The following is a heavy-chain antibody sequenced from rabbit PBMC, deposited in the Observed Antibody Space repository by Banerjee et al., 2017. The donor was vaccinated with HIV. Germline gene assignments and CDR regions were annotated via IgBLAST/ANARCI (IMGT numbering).Heavy chain of an antibody. CDR2: IYTGSGST. CDR1: GFSFSSSYW. CDR3: ARDLDGGSRGLAL. J-gene: IGHJ4*01. D-gene: IGHD4-1*01. Sequence: QEQLEESGGDLVKPEGSLTLTCTASGFSFSSSYWICWVRQAPGKGLEWIACIYTGSGSTSYASWAKGRFTISKTSSTTVTLQMTSLTAADTATYFCARDLDGGSRGLALWGPGTLVTVS. V-gene: IGHV1S45*01.